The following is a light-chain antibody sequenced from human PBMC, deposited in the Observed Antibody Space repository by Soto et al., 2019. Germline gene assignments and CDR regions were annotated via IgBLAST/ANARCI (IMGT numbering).Light chain of an antibody. J-gene: IGLJ1*01. V-gene: IGLV2-14*03. CDR1: SSDVGGYNY. Sequence: QSVLTQPASVSGSPGRSITISCTGTSSDVGGYNYVSWYQHHPGKAPKLMIYDVSNRPSGVSNRFSGSKSGNTASLSISGLQPEDEADYYCSSYRTSNTRQIVCGTGTKVTV. CDR3: SSYRTSNTRQIV. CDR2: DVS.